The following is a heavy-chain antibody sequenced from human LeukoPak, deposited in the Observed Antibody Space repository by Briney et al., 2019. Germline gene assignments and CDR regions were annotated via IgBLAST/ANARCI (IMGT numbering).Heavy chain of an antibody. CDR3: ASYYYDSSGTDALDI. CDR2: IYYSGST. Sequence: SETLSLTCTVSGGSISSYYWSWIRQPPGKGLEWIGYIYYSGSTNYNPSLKSRVTISVDTSKNQFSLKLSSVTAADTAVYYCASYYYDSSGTDALDIWGQGTMVTVSS. J-gene: IGHJ3*02. V-gene: IGHV4-59*01. D-gene: IGHD3-22*01. CDR1: GGSISSYY.